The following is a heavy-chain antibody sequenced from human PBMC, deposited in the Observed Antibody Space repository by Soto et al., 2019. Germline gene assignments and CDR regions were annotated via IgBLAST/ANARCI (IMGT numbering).Heavy chain of an antibody. CDR3: ASVDYDSSADY. Sequence: EVQLVESGGGLIQPGGSLRLSCAASGFTVSSNYMSWVRQAPGKGLEWVSFIYSDGSTYYADSVKGRFTISRDNSKNTLYLQMNSLRAEDTAVYYCASVDYDSSADYCGQGTLVTVSS. J-gene: IGHJ4*02. D-gene: IGHD3-22*01. CDR2: IYSDGST. V-gene: IGHV3-53*01. CDR1: GFTVSSNY.